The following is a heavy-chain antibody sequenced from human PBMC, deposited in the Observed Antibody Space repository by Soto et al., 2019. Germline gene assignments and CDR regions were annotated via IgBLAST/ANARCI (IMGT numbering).Heavy chain of an antibody. CDR3: ARGDRISRFGVRNWLDP. J-gene: IGHJ5*02. CDR2: IIPDSGAT. D-gene: IGHD3-3*01. CDR1: GYTFTAYY. Sequence: QVQLLQSGTEVKKPGASVKVSCKASGYTFTAYYIHWVRQAPGQGLEWMGWIIPDSGATKYTQKFPGRVTMTSEASINTAFLEVSRLRFDDTAVYFCARGDRISRFGVRNWLDPWGQGTLVTVSS. V-gene: IGHV1-2*02.